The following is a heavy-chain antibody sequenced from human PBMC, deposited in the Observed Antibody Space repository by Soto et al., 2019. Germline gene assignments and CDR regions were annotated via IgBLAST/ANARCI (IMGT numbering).Heavy chain of an antibody. V-gene: IGHV1-69*12. J-gene: IGHJ6*01. D-gene: IGHD3-10*01. CDR1: GGTFSNYA. CDR2: IIPIDATV. Sequence: QVQLVQSGAEVKKPGSSVKVSCKASGGTFSNYALISWVRLAPGQGLEWMGGIIPIDATVNYAQKFQGRITITAYEFTPTAYMDLCRRRAEETAAYYCVSGLLGFGYTYGDVWGQGTTVTVSS. CDR3: VSGLLGFGYTYGDV.